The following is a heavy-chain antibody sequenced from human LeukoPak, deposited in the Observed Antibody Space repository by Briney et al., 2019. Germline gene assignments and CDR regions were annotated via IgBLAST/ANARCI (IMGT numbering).Heavy chain of an antibody. CDR2: IWYDGSNK. J-gene: IGHJ4*02. CDR1: GFTFNNYG. D-gene: IGHD1-1*01. V-gene: IGHV3-33*06. CDR3: AKDLTTGTLSSDH. Sequence: PGGSLRLSCAASGFTFNNYGMHWVRQAPGKGLDWVAVIWYDGSNKYYADSVKGRFTISRDNSKNTLYLQMNSLRAEDTAVYYCAKDLTTGTLSSDHWSQGTLVTVSS.